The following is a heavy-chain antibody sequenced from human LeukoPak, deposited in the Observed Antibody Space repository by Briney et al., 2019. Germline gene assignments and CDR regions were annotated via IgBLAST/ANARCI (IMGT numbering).Heavy chain of an antibody. D-gene: IGHD6-13*01. CDR3: ARAGYSSSWYEGYYYYGMDV. CDR2: INSDGSST. CDR1: GFTFSSYW. V-gene: IGHV3-74*01. J-gene: IGHJ6*02. Sequence: GGSLRLSCAASGFTFSSYWMHWVRQAPGKGLVWVSRINSDGSSTSYADSVKGRFTISRDNAKNTLYLQMNSLRAEDTAVYYCARAGYSSSWYEGYYYYGMDVWGQGTTVTVSS.